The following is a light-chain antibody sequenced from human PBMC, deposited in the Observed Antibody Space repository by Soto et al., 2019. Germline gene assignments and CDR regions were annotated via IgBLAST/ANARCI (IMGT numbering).Light chain of an antibody. CDR3: SLYTSDNTYV. J-gene: IGLJ1*01. CDR1: SSDIGHYDY. Sequence: QSALTQPASVSGSPGQSITISCTGTSSDIGHYDYVSWYQQHPGKAPKLLIYEVRNRPSGVPDRFSGSKSGNTASLTISGLQTADEANYFCSLYTSDNTYVFGAGTKVTVL. CDR2: EVR. V-gene: IGLV2-14*01.